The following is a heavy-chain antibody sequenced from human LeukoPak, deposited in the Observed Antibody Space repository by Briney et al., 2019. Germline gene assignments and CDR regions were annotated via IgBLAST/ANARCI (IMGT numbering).Heavy chain of an antibody. Sequence: PSETLSLTCAVYGGSFSGYYWSWIRQPPGKGLEWIGEINHSGSTNYNPSLKSRVTISVDTSKNQFSLKLSSVTAADTAVYYCARVSGSSAYYFDYWGQGTLVTVSS. CDR2: INHSGST. CDR3: ARVSGSSAYYFDY. V-gene: IGHV4-34*01. CDR1: GGSFSGYY. J-gene: IGHJ4*02. D-gene: IGHD2-2*01.